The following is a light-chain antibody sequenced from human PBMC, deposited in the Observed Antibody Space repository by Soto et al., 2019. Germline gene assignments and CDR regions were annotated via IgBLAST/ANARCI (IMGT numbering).Light chain of an antibody. V-gene: IGLV1-47*01. CDR1: SSNIGSNY. CDR3: AAWDDSLSGVV. Sequence: QSVLTQPPSASGTPGQRVTISCSGSSSNIGSNYAYWYQQLPGTAPKLLIYRNNQRPSGVPDRFSGSKSGTSASLAISGLRSEDEADYYCAAWDDSLSGVVFGGGTKAHRP. CDR2: RNN. J-gene: IGLJ2*01.